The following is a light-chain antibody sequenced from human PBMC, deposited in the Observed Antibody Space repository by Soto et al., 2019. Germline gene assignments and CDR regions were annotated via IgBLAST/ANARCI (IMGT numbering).Light chain of an antibody. CDR2: GAS. CDR3: QQYGGSPRT. CDR1: QSVSSSY. J-gene: IGKJ1*01. Sequence: TQSPATLSVSPGARATLSCRASQSVSSSYLAWYQQKPGQAPRLLIYGASSRATGIPDRFSGSGSGTDFTLTITRLEPEDFAVYYCQQYGGSPRTFGQGTKVDIK. V-gene: IGKV3-20*01.